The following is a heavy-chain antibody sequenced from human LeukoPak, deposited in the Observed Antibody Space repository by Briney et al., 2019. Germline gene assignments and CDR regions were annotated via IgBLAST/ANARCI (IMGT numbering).Heavy chain of an antibody. CDR2: ITSDGGRT. J-gene: IGHJ4*02. D-gene: IGHD7-27*01. CDR3: ARDNWGPDH. CDR1: GFTFTDYW. V-gene: IGHV3-74*01. Sequence: GGSLTLSCAASGFTFTDYWIHWIRQAPGTGLMWVSHITSDGGRTDYADSVRGRFTMTRDNAKSTVYLQMNSLRVDDTAVYYCARDNWGPDHWGQGTLVTVPS.